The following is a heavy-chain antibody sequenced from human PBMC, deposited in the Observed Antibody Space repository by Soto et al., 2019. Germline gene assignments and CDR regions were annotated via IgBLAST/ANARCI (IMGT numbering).Heavy chain of an antibody. CDR3: ARNYIAAAGPYYFDY. V-gene: IGHV1-3*01. CDR2: INAGNGNT. J-gene: IGHJ4*02. CDR1: GYTFTSYA. Sequence: ASVKVSCKASGYTFTSYAMHWVRQAPGQRLEWMGWINAGNGNTKYSQKFQGRVTITRDTSASTAYMELSSLRSEDTAVYYCARNYIAAAGPYYFDYWGQGXLVTVYS. D-gene: IGHD6-13*01.